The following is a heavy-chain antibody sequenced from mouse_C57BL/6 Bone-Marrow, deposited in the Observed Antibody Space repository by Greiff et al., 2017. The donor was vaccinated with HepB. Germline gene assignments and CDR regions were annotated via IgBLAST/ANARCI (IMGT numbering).Heavy chain of an antibody. D-gene: IGHD4-1*01. CDR3: VRHAMGRGYWYVDV. CDR1: GFSFNTYA. V-gene: IGHV10-1*01. J-gene: IGHJ1*03. CDR2: IRSKSNNYAT. Sequence: EVKLVESGGGLVQPKGSLKLSCAASGFSFNTYAMNWVRQAPGKGLEWVARIRSKSNNYATYYADSVKDRFTISRDDSESMLYLQMNNLKTEDTAMYYCVRHAMGRGYWYVDVWGTGTTVTVSS.